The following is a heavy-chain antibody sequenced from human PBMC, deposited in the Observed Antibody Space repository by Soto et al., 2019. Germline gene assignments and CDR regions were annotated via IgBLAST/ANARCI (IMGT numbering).Heavy chain of an antibody. CDR3: ARGPRYAWFDP. CDR2: INHSGST. J-gene: IGHJ5*02. CDR1: GASFSGYY. Sequence: QVQLQQWGAGLLKPSETLSLTCAVYGASFSGYYWSWIRQPPGKGLEWIGEINHSGSTNYNPSLKSRVTISVDTSKNQFSLQLSSVTAADTAVFYCARGPRYAWFDPWGQGTLVTVSS. D-gene: IGHD5-12*01. V-gene: IGHV4-34*01.